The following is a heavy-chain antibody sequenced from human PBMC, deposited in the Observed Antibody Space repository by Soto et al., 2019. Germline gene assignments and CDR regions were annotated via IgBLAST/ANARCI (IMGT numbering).Heavy chain of an antibody. V-gene: IGHV4-59*01. CDR1: GCSISGYY. J-gene: IGHJ4*02. Sequence: SETLSLTCTFSGCSISGYYWSWLRQPPGKGLEWIGYIYSIGSTNYNPSLKSRVTISVDTSKNQFSLRLTSVTAADTAVYYCARDILLYSSSWSWAYFDYWGQGTLVTVSS. CDR2: IYSIGST. D-gene: IGHD6-13*01. CDR3: ARDILLYSSSWSWAYFDY.